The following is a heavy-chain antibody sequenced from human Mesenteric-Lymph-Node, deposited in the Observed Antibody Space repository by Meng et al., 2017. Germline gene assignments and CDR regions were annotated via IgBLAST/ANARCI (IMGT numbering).Heavy chain of an antibody. CDR3: ARELGWQQLGN. D-gene: IGHD6-13*01. CDR2: ISDDGSVT. CDR1: GFTFSSYW. V-gene: IGHV3-74*01. Sequence: GESLKISCAASGFTFSSYWMHWVRQAPGKGLVWVSRISDDGSVTNYADSVEGRFTISRDNAKNTLFLQMNSLRDEDTAVYYCARELGWQQLGNWGQGTMVTVSS. J-gene: IGHJ3*01.